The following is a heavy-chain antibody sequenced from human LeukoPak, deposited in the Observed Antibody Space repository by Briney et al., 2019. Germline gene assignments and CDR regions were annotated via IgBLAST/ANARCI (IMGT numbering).Heavy chain of an antibody. J-gene: IGHJ4*02. CDR3: ARDAGERGSGSYLIAY. D-gene: IGHD3-10*01. CDR1: GYTFTSYD. Sequence: ASVKVSCKASGYTFTSYDINWVRQATGQGLEWMGCMNPNSGNTGYAQKFQGRVTMTRNTSISTAYMELSGLRSEDTAVYYCARDAGERGSGSYLIAYWGQGTLVTVSS. V-gene: IGHV1-8*01. CDR2: MNPNSGNT.